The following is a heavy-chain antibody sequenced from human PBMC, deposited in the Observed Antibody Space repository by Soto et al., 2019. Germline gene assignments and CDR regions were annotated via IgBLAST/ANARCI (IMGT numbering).Heavy chain of an antibody. CDR3: ARVEKYNTLRSVYYVFDY. J-gene: IGHJ4*02. CDR2: INSDGSST. V-gene: IGHV3-74*01. D-gene: IGHD3-3*01. CDR1: GFTFSAHW. Sequence: GGSLRLSCAASGFTFSAHWMHWVRQAPGKGLVWVSVINSDGSSTNYADSVKGRFTISRDNAKNTLYLQMNSLRAEDTAVYYCARVEKYNTLRSVYYVFDYWGQGTVVTVSS.